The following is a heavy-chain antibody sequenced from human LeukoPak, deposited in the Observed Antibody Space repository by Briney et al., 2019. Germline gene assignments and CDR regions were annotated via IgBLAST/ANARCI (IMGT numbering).Heavy chain of an antibody. CDR3: ARIVGIAVAGSFWFDP. CDR1: GGPISSYY. Sequence: SETLSLTCTVSGGPISSYYWSWIRQPPGKGLEWIGYIYYGGSTNYNPSLKSRVTISVDTSKNQFSLKLSSVTAADTAVYYCARIVGIAVAGSFWFDPWGQGTLVTVSS. D-gene: IGHD6-19*01. CDR2: IYYGGST. V-gene: IGHV4-59*08. J-gene: IGHJ5*02.